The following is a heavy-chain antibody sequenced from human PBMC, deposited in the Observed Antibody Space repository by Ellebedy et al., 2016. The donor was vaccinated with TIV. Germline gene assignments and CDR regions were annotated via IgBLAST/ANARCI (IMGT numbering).Heavy chain of an antibody. CDR3: ASPRTHGRGRVYYYGMDV. V-gene: IGHV1-46*01. Sequence: AASVKVSCKASGYTFTSYYMHWVRQAPGQGLEWMGIINPSGGSTSSAQKFQGRVTMTRDTSTGTVYMELSSLRSEDTAVYYCASPRTHGRGRVYYYGMDVWGQGTTVTVSS. D-gene: IGHD3-16*01. CDR1: GYTFTSYY. J-gene: IGHJ6*02. CDR2: INPSGGST.